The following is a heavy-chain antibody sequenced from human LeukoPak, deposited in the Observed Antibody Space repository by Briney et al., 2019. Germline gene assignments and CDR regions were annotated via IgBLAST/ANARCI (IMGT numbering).Heavy chain of an antibody. V-gene: IGHV4-61*01. Sequence: PSETLSLTCTVSGGSVSSGSYYWSWIRQPPGKGLEWIGYIYYSGSTNYNPSLKSRVTISVDTSKNQFSLKLSSVTAADTAVYYCARDPTYSSSSDHIPWGQGTLVTVSS. J-gene: IGHJ5*02. CDR1: GGSVSSGSYY. CDR2: IYYSGST. CDR3: ARDPTYSSSSDHIP. D-gene: IGHD6-6*01.